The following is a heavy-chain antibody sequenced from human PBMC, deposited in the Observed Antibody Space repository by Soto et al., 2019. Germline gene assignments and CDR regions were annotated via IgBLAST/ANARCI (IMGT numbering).Heavy chain of an antibody. J-gene: IGHJ3*01. CDR1: GYNFTSSG. D-gene: IGHD3-22*01. CDR2: ISAHTGSS. Sequence: QVQLVQSGAEVKKPGASVKVSCKASGYNFTSSGMSWVRQAPGQGLEWMGWISAHTGSSEYAQRFQGTVTMTAVRPTSTAYMELRSLRSDDTAVYYCARAFFYRGSDSRGYSFDAFDFWCPGTLVTVS. V-gene: IGHV1-18*01. CDR3: ARAFFYRGSDSRGYSFDAFDF.